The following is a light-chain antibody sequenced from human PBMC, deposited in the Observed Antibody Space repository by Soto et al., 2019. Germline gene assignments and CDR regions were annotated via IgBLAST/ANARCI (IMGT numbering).Light chain of an antibody. CDR2: KAS. V-gene: IGKV1-5*03. CDR3: QQYNTYPWT. J-gene: IGKJ1*01. CDR1: QSISSW. Sequence: DIQMTQSPSTLSASVGDRVTITCRASQSISSWLAWYQQQPGKAPNLLIYKASSLESGVPSRFSGSGSGTEFTLTISSLQPDDFATYCCQQYNTYPWTFGQGTKVEIK.